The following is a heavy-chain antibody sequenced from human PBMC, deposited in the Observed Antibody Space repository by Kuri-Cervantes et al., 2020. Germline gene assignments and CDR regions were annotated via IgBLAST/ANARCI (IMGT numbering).Heavy chain of an antibody. V-gene: IGHV1-2*04. CDR2: INPNSGGT. Sequence: ASVKVSCKASGYTFTGYYMHWVRQAPGQGLEWMGWINPNSGGTNYAQKFQGWVTMTTDTSTSTAYMELRSLRSDDTAVYYCARTECSGTSCYFYYYYMDVWGKGTTVTVSS. D-gene: IGHD2-2*01. J-gene: IGHJ6*03. CDR1: GYTFTGYY. CDR3: ARTECSGTSCYFYYYYMDV.